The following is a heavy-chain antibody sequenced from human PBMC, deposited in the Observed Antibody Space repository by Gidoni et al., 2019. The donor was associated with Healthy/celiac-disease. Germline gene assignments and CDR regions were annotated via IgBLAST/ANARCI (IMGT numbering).Heavy chain of an antibody. Sequence: QVHLQQSGPGLVKLSQTLPLTCAIPGDIVSTNSAAWHWIRQSPSRGLEWLGRTYYRSKWYNDYAVSVKSRITINPDTSKNQFSLQLNSVTPEDTAVYYCARGLGDFWSGYYTHNWFDPWGQGTLVTVSS. CDR2: TYYRSKWYN. D-gene: IGHD3-3*01. CDR1: GDIVSTNSAA. J-gene: IGHJ5*02. V-gene: IGHV6-1*01. CDR3: ARGLGDFWSGYYTHNWFDP.